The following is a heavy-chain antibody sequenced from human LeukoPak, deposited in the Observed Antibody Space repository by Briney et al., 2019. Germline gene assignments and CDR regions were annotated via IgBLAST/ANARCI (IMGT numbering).Heavy chain of an antibody. D-gene: IGHD2-15*01. CDR1: GFTFSDYA. CDR2: IRGSDGST. V-gene: IGHV3-23*01. CDR3: AKDRVADRSDFDY. Sequence: GGSLRLSCAASGFTFSDYAMSWVRQAPGKGLEWVSTIRGSDGSTYYADSVKGRFTISRDNSNKMLYLQMNSLRAEDTAVYYCAKDRVADRSDFDYWGQGTLVTVSS. J-gene: IGHJ4*02.